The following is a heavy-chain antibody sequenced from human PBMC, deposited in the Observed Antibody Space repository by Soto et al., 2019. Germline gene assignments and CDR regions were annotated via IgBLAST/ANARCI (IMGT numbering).Heavy chain of an antibody. D-gene: IGHD6-19*01. J-gene: IGHJ6*02. CDR3: ASVVASVAGAYGMDV. V-gene: IGHV1-18*01. CDR1: GYTFTSYV. CDR2: ISAYNGNT. Sequence: QVQLVQSGAEVKKPGASVKVSCGASGYTFTSYVISWVRQAPGQGLEWMGWISAYNGNTNFAQKLQGRVTMTTDTSKSIAYTERRSLRTDDTAVYYCASVVASVAGAYGMDVWGQGTTVTVSS.